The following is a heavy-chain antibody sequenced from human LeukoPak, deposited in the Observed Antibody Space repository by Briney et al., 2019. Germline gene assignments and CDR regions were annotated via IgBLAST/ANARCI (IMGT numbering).Heavy chain of an antibody. CDR3: AKDVGVVVPAAGDY. CDR2: IGGRDSGT. J-gene: IGHJ4*02. Sequence: GESLRLSCAASGFIFSNYAMSWVRQAPGKGLEWVSAIGGRDSGTYYADSVRGRFTVSRDDPKNTLYLQMNTLRAEDTAVYYCAKDVGVVVPAAGDYWGQGTLVTVSS. CDR1: GFIFSNYA. D-gene: IGHD2-2*01. V-gene: IGHV3-23*01.